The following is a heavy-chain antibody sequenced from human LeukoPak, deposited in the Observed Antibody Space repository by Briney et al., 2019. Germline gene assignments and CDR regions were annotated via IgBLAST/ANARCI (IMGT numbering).Heavy chain of an antibody. CDR2: IYSSGST. Sequence: PSETLSLTCSVSGSSFRGYYWGWIRQPAGKGLEWIGRIYSSGSTNYNPSLKSRVTISVDTSKNQFSLKLSSVTAADTAVYYCARGDSSSWPPHYYMDVWGKGTTVTVSS. D-gene: IGHD6-13*01. V-gene: IGHV4-4*07. CDR1: GSSFRGYY. J-gene: IGHJ6*03. CDR3: ARGDSSSWPPHYYMDV.